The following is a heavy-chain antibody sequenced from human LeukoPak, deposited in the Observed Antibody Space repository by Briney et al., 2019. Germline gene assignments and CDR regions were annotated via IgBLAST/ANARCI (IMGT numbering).Heavy chain of an antibody. CDR1: GGSISSHH. CDR3: ARLIAAAGWFDP. Sequence: SETLSLTCTVSGGSISSHHWSWIRQPPGKGLEWIGYIYYSGSTNYNPSLKSRVTISVDTSKNQFSLKLSSVTAADTAVYYCARLIAAAGWFDPWGQGTLVTVSS. D-gene: IGHD6-13*01. V-gene: IGHV4-59*11. CDR2: IYYSGST. J-gene: IGHJ5*02.